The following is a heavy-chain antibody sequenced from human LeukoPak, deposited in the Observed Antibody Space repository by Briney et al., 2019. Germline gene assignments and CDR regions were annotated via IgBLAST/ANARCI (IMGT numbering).Heavy chain of an antibody. D-gene: IGHD3-22*01. Sequence: EASVTVSCKTSGYTFTNFDINWVRQATGQGLEWLGWMNPYTGKTGYAQKFQGRVTFTGDTSIRTAYMEVSSLTSEDTAVYYCARAPIPYYYDSSAYYSDYWGQGTLVTVSS. J-gene: IGHJ4*02. CDR3: ARAPIPYYYDSSAYYSDY. CDR2: MNPYTGKT. CDR1: GYTFTNFD. V-gene: IGHV1-8*03.